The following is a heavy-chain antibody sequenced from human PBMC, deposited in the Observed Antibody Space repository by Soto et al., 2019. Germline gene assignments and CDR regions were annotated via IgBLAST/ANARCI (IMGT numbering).Heavy chain of an antibody. V-gene: IGHV5-51*01. D-gene: IGHD1-26*01. Sequence: PGEALKISCNGSGYRFASHWVAWVRQMPEKGLEWIGTIYPGDSDTKSSSAFRGHVTISADTSVSTAYLQWRRLEATDSAIYYCARYSGSYWHYLDFWGQGPLVTVSS. CDR1: GYRFASHW. J-gene: IGHJ4*02. CDR2: IYPGDSDT. CDR3: ARYSGSYWHYLDF.